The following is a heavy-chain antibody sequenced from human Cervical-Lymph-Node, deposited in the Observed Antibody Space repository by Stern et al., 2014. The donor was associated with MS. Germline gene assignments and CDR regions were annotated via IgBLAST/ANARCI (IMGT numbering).Heavy chain of an antibody. J-gene: IGHJ4*02. V-gene: IGHV1-69*06. CDR2: ITPVFGTT. D-gene: IGHD1-26*01. Sequence: QMQLVQSGAEVKKPGSSVKVSCKASGDTFSSYAINWVRQVPGQGLEWMGGITPVFGTTTYAQKFQGRVTITADKSTNTAYMELMTLRSEDTAVYYCARGGGLVGYFDYWGQGTLVSVSS. CDR1: GDTFSSYA. CDR3: ARGGGLVGYFDY.